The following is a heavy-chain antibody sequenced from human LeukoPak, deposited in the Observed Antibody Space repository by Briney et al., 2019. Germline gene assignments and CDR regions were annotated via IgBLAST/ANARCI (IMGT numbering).Heavy chain of an antibody. J-gene: IGHJ4*02. Sequence: SETLSLTCTVSGGSINNYYWSWIRQPAGKGLEWIGRIYTRGSTNYNPSLKSRVTMSVDTSKNQFSLKLSSVTAADTAVYYCATLAMLGATDYWGQGTLVTVSS. V-gene: IGHV4-4*07. D-gene: IGHD1-26*01. CDR1: GGSINNYY. CDR2: IYTRGST. CDR3: ATLAMLGATDY.